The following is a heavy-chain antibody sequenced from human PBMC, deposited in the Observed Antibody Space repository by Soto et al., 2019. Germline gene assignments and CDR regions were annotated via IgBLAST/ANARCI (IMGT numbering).Heavy chain of an antibody. V-gene: IGHV4-59*08. CDR2: IYYSGST. J-gene: IGHJ3*02. Sequence: SETLSLTCTVSGGSISSYYWSWIRQPPGKGLEWIGYIYYSGSTNYNPSLKSRVTISVDTSKNQFSLKLSSVTAADTAVYYCATHYRYSYDAFDIWGQGTMVTVSS. CDR1: GGSISSYY. CDR3: ATHYRYSYDAFDI. D-gene: IGHD5-18*01.